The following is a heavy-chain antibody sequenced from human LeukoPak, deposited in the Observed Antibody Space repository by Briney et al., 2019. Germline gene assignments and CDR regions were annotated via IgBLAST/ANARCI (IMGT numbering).Heavy chain of an antibody. CDR2: ISTSSSYI. J-gene: IGHJ4*02. V-gene: IGHV3-21*04. Sequence: GGSLRLSCAASGFTFSGSTMNWVRQAPGKGLEWVSFISTSSSYIYYADSVRGRFTISRDNAKNSLYLQMNSLRAEDTAVYYCARDLDVAGTSYFDYWGQGTLVTVSS. D-gene: IGHD6-19*01. CDR3: ARDLDVAGTSYFDY. CDR1: GFTFSGST.